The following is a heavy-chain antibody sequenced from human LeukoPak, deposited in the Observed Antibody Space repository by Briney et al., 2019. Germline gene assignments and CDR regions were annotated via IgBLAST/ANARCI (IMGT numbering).Heavy chain of an antibody. CDR1: GYTFTGFY. CDR2: INSNSGGT. V-gene: IGHV1-2*06. Sequence: ASVKVSCKASGYTFTGFYIHWVRQAPGQGLEWMGRINSNSGGTVSARKFQGRVTMTRDTSVSTAYMELSGLTSDDTAVYYCARGAEMATVSHFDYWGQGTLVTVSS. CDR3: ARGAEMATVSHFDY. D-gene: IGHD5-24*01. J-gene: IGHJ4*02.